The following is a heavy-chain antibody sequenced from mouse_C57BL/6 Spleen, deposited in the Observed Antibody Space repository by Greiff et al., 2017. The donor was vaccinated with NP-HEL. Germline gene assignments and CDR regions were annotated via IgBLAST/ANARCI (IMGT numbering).Heavy chain of an antibody. CDR2: IDPSDSYT. J-gene: IGHJ1*03. Sequence: QVQLQQSGAELVKPGASVKLSCKASCYTFTSYWMQWVKQRPGQGLEWIGEIDPSDSYTNYNQKFKGKATLTVDTSSSTAYMQLSSLTSEDSAVYYCARSPFYYGSSYWYFDVWGTGTTVTVSS. CDR1: CYTFTSYW. D-gene: IGHD1-1*01. CDR3: ARSPFYYGSSYWYFDV. V-gene: IGHV1-50*01.